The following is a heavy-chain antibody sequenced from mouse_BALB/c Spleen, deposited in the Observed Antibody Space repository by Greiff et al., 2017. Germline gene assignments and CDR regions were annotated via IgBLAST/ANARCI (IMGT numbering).Heavy chain of an antibody. D-gene: IGHD1-1*01. Sequence: VQLQQSGPELVKPGASVKVSCKASGYAFTSYNMYWVKQSHGKSLEWIGYIDPYNGGTSYNQKFKGKATLTVDKSSSTAYMELLSPTSEDSAVYYCASGSSFDYWGQGTTLTVSS. CDR1: GYAFTSYN. CDR3: ASGSSFDY. CDR2: IDPYNGGT. J-gene: IGHJ2*01. V-gene: IGHV1S135*01.